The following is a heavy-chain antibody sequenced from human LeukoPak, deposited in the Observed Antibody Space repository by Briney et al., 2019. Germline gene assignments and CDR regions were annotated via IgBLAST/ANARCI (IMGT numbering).Heavy chain of an antibody. V-gene: IGHV1-69*05. J-gene: IGHJ3*02. D-gene: IGHD2-2*01. CDR1: GGTFSSYA. CDR2: IIPIFGTA. Sequence: ASVKVSCKASGGTFSSYAISWVRQAPGQGLEWMGGIIPIFGTANYAQKFQGRVTITTDESTSTAYMELSSLRSEDTAVYYCARVESVVPAAARFDAFDIWGQGTMVTVSS. CDR3: ARVESVVPAAARFDAFDI.